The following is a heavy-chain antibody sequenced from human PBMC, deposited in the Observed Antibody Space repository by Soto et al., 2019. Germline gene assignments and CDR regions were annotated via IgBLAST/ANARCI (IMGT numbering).Heavy chain of an antibody. V-gene: IGHV3-21*01. J-gene: IGHJ4*02. D-gene: IGHD3-10*01. CDR3: ARDPSGSGPDFDY. CDR2: ITSSGV. Sequence: GGSLRLSCAASGFTFSSYHMNWVRQAPGKGLEWVSSITSSGVYYRDSVKGRFTISGDNAKNSLYLQMNSLRAEDTAVYYCARDPSGSGPDFDYWGQGILVTVSS. CDR1: GFTFSSYH.